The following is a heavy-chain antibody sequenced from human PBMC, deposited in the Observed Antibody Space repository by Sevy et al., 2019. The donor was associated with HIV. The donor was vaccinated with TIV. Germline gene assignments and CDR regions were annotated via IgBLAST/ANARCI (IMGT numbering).Heavy chain of an antibody. CDR1: GFTFGNHA. D-gene: IGHD2-8*01. J-gene: IGHJ4*01. CDR3: ARDHCTDGVCFRSGYFDY. CDR2: FSFVGGIE. V-gene: IGHV3-30*04. Sequence: LSLTCAASGFTFGNHAIHWVRQAPAKGLGGGAFFSFVGGIENNAGSWKGRFTMSRDNSKKTVYLQMTNLRSEDAAVYYCARDHCTDGVCFRSGYFDYWGQGTLVTVSS.